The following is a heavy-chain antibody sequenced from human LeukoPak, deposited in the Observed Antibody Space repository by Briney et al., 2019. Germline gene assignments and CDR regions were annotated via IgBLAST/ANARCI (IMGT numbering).Heavy chain of an antibody. Sequence: PGGSLRLSCAASGFTFSSYGMHWVRQAPGKGLEWVAFIRYDGSNKYYADSVKGRFTISRDNSKNTLYLQMNSLRAEDTAVYYCARDTVLGYYPSTPTFDYWGQGTLVTVSS. J-gene: IGHJ4*02. CDR2: IRYDGSNK. D-gene: IGHD1-26*01. CDR3: ARDTVLGYYPSTPTFDY. CDR1: GFTFSSYG. V-gene: IGHV3-30*02.